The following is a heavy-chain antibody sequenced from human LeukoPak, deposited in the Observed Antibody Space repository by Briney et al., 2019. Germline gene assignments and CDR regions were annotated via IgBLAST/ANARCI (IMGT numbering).Heavy chain of an antibody. CDR2: IKQDGSEK. CDR3: ARRGRYSSGWYGFDY. Sequence: GGSLRLSCAASGFTFSSYWMSWVRQAPGKGLEWVANIKQDGSEKYYVDSVKGRFTISRDNAKNSLYLQMNSLRAEDTAVYYCARRGRYSSGWYGFDYWGQGTLVTVSS. J-gene: IGHJ4*02. CDR1: GFTFSSYW. D-gene: IGHD6-19*01. V-gene: IGHV3-7*01.